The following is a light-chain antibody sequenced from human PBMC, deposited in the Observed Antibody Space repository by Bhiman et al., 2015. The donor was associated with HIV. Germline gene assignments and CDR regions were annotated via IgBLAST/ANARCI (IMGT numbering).Light chain of an antibody. Sequence: QSALTQPASVSGSPGESITISCTGTKNDIGSYSYVSWYQQHPGKAPKLMIYDVAKRPSGVSHRFSSSRSGNTASLTISGLQADDEADYYCSSYSSTTVYVFGTGTRVVVL. CDR1: KNDIGSYSY. V-gene: IGLV2-14*03. J-gene: IGLJ1*01. CDR3: SSYSSTTVYV. CDR2: DVA.